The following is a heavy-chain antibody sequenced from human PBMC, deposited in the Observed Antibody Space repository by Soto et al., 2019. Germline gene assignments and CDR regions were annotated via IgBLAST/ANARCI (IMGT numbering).Heavy chain of an antibody. CDR1: GGTFSSYT. D-gene: IGHD3-10*01. Sequence: QVQLVQSGAEVKKPGSSVKVSCKASGGTFSSYTISWVRQAPGQGLEWMGRIIPILGIANYAQKFQGRVTITADKSTSTAYMELSSLRSEDTAVYYCARVWFAPRDAFDLWGQGTMVTVSS. CDR3: ARVWFAPRDAFDL. J-gene: IGHJ3*01. V-gene: IGHV1-69*02. CDR2: IIPILGIA.